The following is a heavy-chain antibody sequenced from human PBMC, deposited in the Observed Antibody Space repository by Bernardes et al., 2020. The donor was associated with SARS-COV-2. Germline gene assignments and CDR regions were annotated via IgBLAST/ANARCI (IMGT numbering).Heavy chain of an antibody. CDR2: IKGDGSQR. Sequence: SLRLSRAASGSTFNTYWMSWVRHAPAQGLEWVANIKGDGSQRSSADSVRGRFTISRDNAKNLLYLQMNNLRAEDTAVYFCARIDDVTGRDHWGQGTLVTVSS. V-gene: IGHV3-7*01. CDR3: ARIDDVTGRDH. D-gene: IGHD3-9*01. J-gene: IGHJ4*02. CDR1: GSTFNTYW.